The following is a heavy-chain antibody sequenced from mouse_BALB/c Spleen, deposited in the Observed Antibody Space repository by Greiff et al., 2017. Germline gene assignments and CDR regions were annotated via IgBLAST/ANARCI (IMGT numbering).Heavy chain of an antibody. V-gene: IGHV1-5*01. D-gene: IGHD2-2*01. J-gene: IGHJ4*01. Sequence: EVQLQQSGTVLARPGASVKMSCKASGYSFTSYWMHWVKQRPGQGLEWIGAIYPGNSDTSYNQKFKGKAKLTAVTSASTAYMELSSLTNEDSAVYYCYGYSFYAMDYWGQGTSVTVSS. CDR1: GYSFTSYW. CDR3: YGYSFYAMDY. CDR2: IYPGNSDT.